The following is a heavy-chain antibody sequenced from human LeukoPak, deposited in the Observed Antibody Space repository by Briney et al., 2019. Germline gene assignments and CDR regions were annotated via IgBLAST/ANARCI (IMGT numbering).Heavy chain of an antibody. V-gene: IGHV3-23*01. D-gene: IGHD3-22*01. J-gene: IGHJ4*02. CDR1: GFTFNNYA. CDR2: ITASGVTT. Sequence: PGGSLRLSCAASGFTFNNYAMNWVRQAPGKGLEWISTITASGVTTYYADSVKGRFTISRDNSKSTLYLQMNSLGAEDTAVYYCAKAPFDTSGLSSPNYFDYWGQGTLVTVSS. CDR3: AKAPFDTSGLSSPNYFDY.